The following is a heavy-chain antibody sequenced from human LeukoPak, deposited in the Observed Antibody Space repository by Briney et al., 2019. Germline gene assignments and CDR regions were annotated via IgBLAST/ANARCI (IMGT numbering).Heavy chain of an antibody. CDR1: GESFSGYY. V-gene: IGHV4-34*01. D-gene: IGHD3-22*01. CDR2: INHSGST. Sequence: SETLSLTCAVYGESFSGYYWSWIRQPPGKGLEWIGEINHSGSTNYNPSLKSRVTISVDTSRNQFSLKLSSVTAADTAVYYCARGVARTYYSDTSGYAAADYWGQGTLVTVSS. CDR3: ARGVARTYYSDTSGYAAADY. J-gene: IGHJ4*02.